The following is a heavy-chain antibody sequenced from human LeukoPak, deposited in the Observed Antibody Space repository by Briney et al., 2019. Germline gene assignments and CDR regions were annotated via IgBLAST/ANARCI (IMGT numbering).Heavy chain of an antibody. CDR2: INPNSGGT. Sequence: ASVKVSCKASGYTFTGYYMHWVRQAPGQGLEWMGWINPNSGGTNYAQKFQGRVTMTRDTSISTAYMELSRLRSDDTAVYYCARAWDSGWLLGWFDPWGQGTLVTVSS. D-gene: IGHD6-19*01. CDR1: GYTFTGYY. V-gene: IGHV1-2*02. J-gene: IGHJ5*02. CDR3: ARAWDSGWLLGWFDP.